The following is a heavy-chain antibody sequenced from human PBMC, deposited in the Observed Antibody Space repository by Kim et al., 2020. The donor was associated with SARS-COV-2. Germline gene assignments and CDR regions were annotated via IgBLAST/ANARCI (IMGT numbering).Heavy chain of an antibody. CDR1: GSSISSGYY. CDR2: IYHSGST. D-gene: IGHD5-12*01. Sequence: SETLSLTCTVSGSSISSGYYWGWIRQPPGKGLEWIGSIYHSGSTYYNPSLKSRVTISVDTSKNQFSLKLSSVTAADTAVYYCAREYLDQWLRSPFDYWGQGTLVTVSS. J-gene: IGHJ4*02. V-gene: IGHV4-38-2*02. CDR3: AREYLDQWLRSPFDY.